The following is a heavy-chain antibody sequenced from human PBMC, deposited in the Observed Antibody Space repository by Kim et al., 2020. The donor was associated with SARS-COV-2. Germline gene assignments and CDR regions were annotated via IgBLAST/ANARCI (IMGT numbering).Heavy chain of an antibody. Sequence: DSVKGRFTSSRDNAKNSLYLQMNSLRAEDTAVYYCAREALGSMVATHHDSWGQGTLVTVSS. V-gene: IGHV3-7*01. J-gene: IGHJ4*02. D-gene: IGHD5-12*01. CDR3: AREALGSMVATHHDS.